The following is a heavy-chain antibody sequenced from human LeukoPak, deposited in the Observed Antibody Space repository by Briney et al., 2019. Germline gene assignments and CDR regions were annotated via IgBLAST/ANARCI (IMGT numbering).Heavy chain of an antibody. D-gene: IGHD2-2*01. V-gene: IGHV3-30*02. J-gene: IGHJ5*02. CDR2: IRYDGTNK. CDR3: AKDILGYCSSTSCRTLGS. Sequence: GGSLRLSCGASGFNFSGYGMHWARQAPGEGLEWVAFIRYDGTNKYYADSVKGRFTISRDNSKNTLYLQMNSLRAEDTAVYYCAKDILGYCSSTSCRTLGSWGQGTLVTVSS. CDR1: GFNFSGYG.